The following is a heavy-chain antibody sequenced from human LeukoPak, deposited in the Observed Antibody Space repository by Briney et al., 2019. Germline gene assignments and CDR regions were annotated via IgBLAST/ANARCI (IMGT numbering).Heavy chain of an antibody. CDR2: IKSKTDGGTP. CDR1: GFTFSNAW. Sequence: PGGSLRLSCAASGFTFSNAWMSWVRQAPGKGLEWVGHIKSKTDGGTPDYAAPVKGRFTILRDDPKNTLYLQMNSLKTEDTAVYYCTTGTWIQLWLVDFWGQGTLVTVSS. J-gene: IGHJ4*02. D-gene: IGHD5-18*01. CDR3: TTGTWIQLWLVDF. V-gene: IGHV3-15*01.